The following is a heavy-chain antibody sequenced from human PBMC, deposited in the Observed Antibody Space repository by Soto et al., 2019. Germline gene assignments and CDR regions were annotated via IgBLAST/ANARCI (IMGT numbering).Heavy chain of an antibody. V-gene: IGHV3-15*07. J-gene: IGHJ6*02. D-gene: IGHD3-10*01. Sequence: GGSLRLSCAASGFTFSNAWMNWVRQAPGKGLEWVGRIKSKTDGGTTDYAAPVKGRFTISRDDSKNTLYLQMNSLKTEDTAVYYCTTYVLLWFGANYGMDVWGQGTTVTVSS. CDR3: TTYVLLWFGANYGMDV. CDR2: IKSKTDGGTT. CDR1: GFTFSNAW.